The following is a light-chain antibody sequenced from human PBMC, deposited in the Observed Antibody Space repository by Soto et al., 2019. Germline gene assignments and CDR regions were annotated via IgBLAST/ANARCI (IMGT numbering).Light chain of an antibody. V-gene: IGLV4-69*01. CDR2: FNIDGSH. J-gene: IGLJ2*01. Sequence: QSVRTQSPSASASLGASVKLTCTLSSGHSRYAIAWHQQQPEKGPRSLMKFNIDGSHSKGDGIPDRFSGSSSGAERYLTISSLQSEDEGDYYCQTWATGIPVFGGGTKLTVL. CDR3: QTWATGIPV. CDR1: SGHSRYA.